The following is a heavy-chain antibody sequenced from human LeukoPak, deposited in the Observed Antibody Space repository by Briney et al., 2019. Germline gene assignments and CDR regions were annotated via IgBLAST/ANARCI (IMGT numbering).Heavy chain of an antibody. D-gene: IGHD3-10*01. CDR1: GFTFSSYA. CDR2: ISGSGGST. Sequence: GGSLRLSYAASGFTFSSYAMSWVRQAPGKGLEWVSAISGSGGSTYYADSVKGRFTISRDNSKNTLYLQMNSLRAEDTAVYYCAKDGGYYYGSGSAPGYWGQGTLVTVSP. CDR3: AKDGGYYYGSGSAPGY. J-gene: IGHJ4*02. V-gene: IGHV3-23*01.